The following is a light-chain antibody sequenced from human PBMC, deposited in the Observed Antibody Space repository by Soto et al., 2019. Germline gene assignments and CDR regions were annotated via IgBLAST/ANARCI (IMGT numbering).Light chain of an antibody. CDR2: RND. J-gene: IGLJ3*02. CDR3: QSRDSSLSSSWV. CDR1: SSNIGADFD. Sequence: QSVMTQPPSVSAAPGQKVTISCTGSSSNIGADFDVHWYQHLPGTAPKLLISRNDNRPSGVPDRFSGSKSGTSASLAITGLQVEDEGDYYCQSRDSSLSSSWVFGGGTKLTVL. V-gene: IGLV1-40*01.